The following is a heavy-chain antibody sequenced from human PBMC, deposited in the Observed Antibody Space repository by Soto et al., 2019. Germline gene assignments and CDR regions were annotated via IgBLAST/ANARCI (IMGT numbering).Heavy chain of an antibody. CDR2: INHSGST. Sequence: PSETLSLTCAVYGGSFSGYYWSWIHQPPGKGLEWIGEINHSGSTNYNPSLKSRVTISVDTSKNQFSLKLSSVTAADTAVYYCASLKARGSGSYSPSYYYYYMDVWGKGTTVTVSS. CDR1: GGSFSGYY. CDR3: ASLKARGSGSYSPSYYYYYMDV. D-gene: IGHD3-10*01. V-gene: IGHV4-34*01. J-gene: IGHJ6*03.